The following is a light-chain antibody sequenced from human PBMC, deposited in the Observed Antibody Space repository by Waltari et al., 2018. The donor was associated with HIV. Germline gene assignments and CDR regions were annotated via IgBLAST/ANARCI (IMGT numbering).Light chain of an antibody. V-gene: IGLV2-14*01. CDR2: GVD. CDR3: ASFTGDDTLL. J-gene: IGLJ3*02. Sequence: SAVTQPASVSGLPGQSITISCTGGASDFGLYNFVSWYHHHPGRVPRLRLYGVDSRAPGISDRFSGSRCGPTASLNSSIRRAEDEADYYCASFTGDDTLLFGGGTKVTVL. CDR1: ASDFGLYNF.